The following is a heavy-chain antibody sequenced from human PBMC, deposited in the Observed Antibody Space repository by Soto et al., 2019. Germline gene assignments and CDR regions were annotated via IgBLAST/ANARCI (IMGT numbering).Heavy chain of an antibody. CDR2: IYYSGST. D-gene: IGHD1-26*01. CDR3: ARRGRPGGWFDP. Sequence: PSETLSLTCTVSCGSISSSSYYWGWIRQPPGKGLEWIGSIYYSGSTYYNPSLKSRVTISVDTSKNQFSLKLSSVTAADTAVYYCARRGRPGGWFDPWGQGTLVTVSS. V-gene: IGHV4-39*01. J-gene: IGHJ5*02. CDR1: CGSISSSSYY.